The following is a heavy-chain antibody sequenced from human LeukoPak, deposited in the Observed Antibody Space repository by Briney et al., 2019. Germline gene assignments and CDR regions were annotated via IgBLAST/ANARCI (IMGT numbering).Heavy chain of an antibody. D-gene: IGHD3-16*01. CDR1: GGSFSGYY. J-gene: IGHJ4*02. CDR2: ISHSGST. Sequence: SETLSLTCAVYGGSFSGYYWSWIRQPPGKGLEWIGEISHSGSTNYNPSLKSRVTISVDTSKNQFSLKLSSVTAADTAVYYCARGWVGKYYFDYWGQGTLVTVSS. V-gene: IGHV4-34*01. CDR3: ARGWVGKYYFDY.